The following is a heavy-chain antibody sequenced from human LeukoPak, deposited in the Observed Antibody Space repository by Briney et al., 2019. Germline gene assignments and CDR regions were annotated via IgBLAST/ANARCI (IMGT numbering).Heavy chain of an antibody. V-gene: IGHV4-34*01. CDR3: ARVGATIGYYYYYYMDV. J-gene: IGHJ6*03. Sequence: SETLSLTCAVYGGSFSGYYWSWIRQPPGKGLEWIGEINHSGSTNYNPSLKSRVTISVDTSKNQFSLKLSSVTAADTAVYYCARVGATIGYYYYYYMDVWGKGTTVTVSS. CDR1: GGSFSGYY. CDR2: INHSGST. D-gene: IGHD5-12*01.